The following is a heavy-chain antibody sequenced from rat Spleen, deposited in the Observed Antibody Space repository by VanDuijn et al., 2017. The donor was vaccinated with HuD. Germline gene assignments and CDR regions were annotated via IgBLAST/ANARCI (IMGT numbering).Heavy chain of an antibody. CDR2: IIYDGTRT. J-gene: IGHJ3*01. CDR3: ATEVDWFAY. V-gene: IGHV5S10*01. CDR1: GIIFTNYN. Sequence: EVQLVESGGGLVQPGRSLRLSCAASGIIFTNYNMAWVRQAPKKGLEWVATIIYDGTRTYYRDSVKGRFTISRDNAKSSLYLQMDSLRSEDTATYYCATEVDWFAYWGQGTLVTVSS. D-gene: IGHD1-12*02.